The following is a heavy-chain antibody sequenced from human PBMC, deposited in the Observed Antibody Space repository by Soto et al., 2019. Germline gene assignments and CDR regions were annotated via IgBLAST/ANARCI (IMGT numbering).Heavy chain of an antibody. CDR1: GFIFGDHY. J-gene: IGHJ5*02. CDR3: ARSGGVGMIRGAYAT. V-gene: IGHV3-72*01. CDR2: TRNKANSYST. Sequence: EVQLVESGGGVVQPGGSLRLSCAASGFIFGDHYMDWVRLAPGKGLEWVGLTRNKANSYSTEYAASVKGRFTISRDDSTNSLYLQMNSLKTGDTAVYYWARSGGVGMIRGAYATWGKGALVTASS. D-gene: IGHD3-10*01.